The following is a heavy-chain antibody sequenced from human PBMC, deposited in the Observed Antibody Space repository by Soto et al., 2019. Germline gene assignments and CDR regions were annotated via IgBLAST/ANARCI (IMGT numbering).Heavy chain of an antibody. CDR1: GYTFTGYA. CDR2: INAGNGNT. J-gene: IGHJ4*02. Sequence: ASVKVSCKASGYTFTGYAMHWVRQAPGQRLEWMGWINAGNGNTKYSQKFQGRVTITRDTSASTAYMELNSLRAEDTAVYYCARSRHYYGSGSNEYYFDYWGQGTLVTVSS. V-gene: IGHV1-3*01. CDR3: ARSRHYYGSGSNEYYFDY. D-gene: IGHD3-10*01.